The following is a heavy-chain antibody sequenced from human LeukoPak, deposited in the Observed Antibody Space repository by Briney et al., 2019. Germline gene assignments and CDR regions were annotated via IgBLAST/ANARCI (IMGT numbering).Heavy chain of an antibody. CDR2: ISYDGSNK. Sequence: GGSLRLSCAGSGFTFSNYGMHWVRQAPGKGLEWVAVISYDGSNKYYADSVKGRFTISRDNSKNTLYLQMNSLRAEDTAVYYCARGLRFLEWLLYWGQGTLVTVSS. J-gene: IGHJ4*02. D-gene: IGHD3-3*01. CDR1: GFTFSNYG. CDR3: ARGLRFLEWLLY. V-gene: IGHV3-30*03.